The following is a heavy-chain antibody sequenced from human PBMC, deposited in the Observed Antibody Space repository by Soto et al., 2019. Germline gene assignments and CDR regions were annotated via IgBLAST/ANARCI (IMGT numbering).Heavy chain of an antibody. J-gene: IGHJ5*02. CDR1: GYTFTSYD. V-gene: IGHV1-8*01. CDR3: ARVYMVRGVTGWWLGTFDP. D-gene: IGHD3-10*01. Sequence: QVQLVQSGAEVKKPGASVKVSCKASGYTFTSYDINWVRQATGQGLEWMGWMNPNSGNTGYAQKFQGRVTMTTNTSINTAYMELSSLRSEDTAVYYCARVYMVRGVTGWWLGTFDPWGQGTLVTVSS. CDR2: MNPNSGNT.